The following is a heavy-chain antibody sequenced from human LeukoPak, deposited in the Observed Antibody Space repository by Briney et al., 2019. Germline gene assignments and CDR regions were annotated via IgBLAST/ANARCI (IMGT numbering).Heavy chain of an antibody. V-gene: IGHV3-23*01. Sequence: PGGSLRLSCAASGFTFSSYNMSWVRQAPGKGLEWVSAISGSGGSTYYADSVKGRFTISRDNSKNTLYLQMNSLRAEDTAVYYCAKESSAYSSSWYGYWGQGTLVTVSS. CDR3: AKESSAYSSSWYGY. D-gene: IGHD6-13*01. J-gene: IGHJ4*02. CDR1: GFTFSSYN. CDR2: ISGSGGST.